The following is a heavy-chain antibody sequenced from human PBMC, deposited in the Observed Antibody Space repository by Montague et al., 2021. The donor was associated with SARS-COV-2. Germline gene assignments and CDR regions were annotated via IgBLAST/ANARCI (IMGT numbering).Heavy chain of an antibody. CDR1: GFTFSNYA. V-gene: IGHV3-23*03. J-gene: IGHJ4*02. Sequence: SLRLSCAASGFTFSNYAMSWVRQAPGKGLEWASVIYSGGSSTYYXDSVKGRFTISRDNSKNTLYLQMNSLRAEDTAVYYCAKDPNYDFWSGYYFDYWGQGTLVTVSS. CDR3: AKDPNYDFWSGYYFDY. D-gene: IGHD3-3*01. CDR2: IYSGGSST.